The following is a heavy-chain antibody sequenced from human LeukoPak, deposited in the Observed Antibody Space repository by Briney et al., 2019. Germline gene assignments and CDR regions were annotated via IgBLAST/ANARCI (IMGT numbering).Heavy chain of an antibody. J-gene: IGHJ4*02. D-gene: IGHD3-22*01. CDR2: IYYSGNT. V-gene: IGHV4-39*02. Sequence: SETLSLTCTDSGGSISSSSYYWDWIRQPPGKGLEWIGSIYYSGNTYYNPSLKSRVTISVDTSKNQFSLKLSSVTAADTAVYYCATDSSGYYFDYWGQGTLVTVSS. CDR3: ATDSSGYYFDY. CDR1: GGSISSSSYY.